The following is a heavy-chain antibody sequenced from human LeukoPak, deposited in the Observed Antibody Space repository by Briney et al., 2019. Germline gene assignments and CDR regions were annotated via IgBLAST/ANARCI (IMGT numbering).Heavy chain of an antibody. CDR2: ISGCGGST. Sequence: GSLRLSCAASGFTFSSYAMSWVRQAPGKGLEWVSAISGCGGSTYYADSVKGRFTISRDNSKNTLYLQMNSLRAEDTAVYYCAKDGDSSGWYLIHYYGMDVWGQGTTVTVSS. D-gene: IGHD6-19*01. CDR3: AKDGDSSGWYLIHYYGMDV. CDR1: GFTFSSYA. V-gene: IGHV3-23*01. J-gene: IGHJ6*02.